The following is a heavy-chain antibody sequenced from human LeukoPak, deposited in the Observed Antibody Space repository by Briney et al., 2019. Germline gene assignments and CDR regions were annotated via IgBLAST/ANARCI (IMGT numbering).Heavy chain of an antibody. J-gene: IGHJ4*02. D-gene: IGHD3-16*01. CDR1: GFPFSNAW. CDR3: TTDLSMITFGGVPDY. Sequence: PGGSLRLSCAASGFPFSNAWMSSVRRAPGKGLEWVGRIKSKTDGGTTDYAAPVKGRFTISRDDSKNTLYLQMNSLKTEDTAVYYCTTDLSMITFGGVPDYWGQGTLVTVSS. V-gene: IGHV3-15*01. CDR2: IKSKTDGGTT.